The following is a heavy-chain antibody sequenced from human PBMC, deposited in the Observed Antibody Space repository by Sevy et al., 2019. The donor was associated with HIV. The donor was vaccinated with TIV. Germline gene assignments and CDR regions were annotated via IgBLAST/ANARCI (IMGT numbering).Heavy chain of an antibody. Sequence: SETLSLTCTVSGDSIRSSVHFWAWIRQPPGKGLQSLGSIHHRGDSYYNPSLRSRVTISVDTSKNQVSLNLNSMTAADTAVYFCARHCLHYFDNTGYGEAFDIWGQGSLVTVSS. D-gene: IGHD3-22*01. J-gene: IGHJ3*02. CDR3: ARHCLHYFDNTGYGEAFDI. CDR2: IHHRGDS. V-gene: IGHV4-39*01. CDR1: GDSIRSSVHF.